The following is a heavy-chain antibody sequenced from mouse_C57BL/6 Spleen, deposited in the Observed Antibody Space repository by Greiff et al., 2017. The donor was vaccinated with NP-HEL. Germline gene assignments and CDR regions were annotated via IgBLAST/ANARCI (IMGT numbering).Heavy chain of an antibody. Sequence: VQLQQPGAELVKPGASVKLSCKASGYTFTSYWMQWVKQRPGQGLEWIGEIDPSDSYTNYNQKFKGKATLTVDTSSSTAYMQLSSLTSEDSAVYYCASLGRGFDYWGQGTTLTVSS. CDR3: ASLGRGFDY. CDR1: GYTFTSYW. CDR2: IDPSDSYT. J-gene: IGHJ2*01. V-gene: IGHV1-50*01. D-gene: IGHD4-1*01.